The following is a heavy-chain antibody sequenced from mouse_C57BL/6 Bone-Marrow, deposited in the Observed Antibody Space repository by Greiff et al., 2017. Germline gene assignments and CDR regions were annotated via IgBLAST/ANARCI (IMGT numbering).Heavy chain of an antibody. Sequence: EVKLVESGGGLVKPGGSLKLSCAASGFTFSSYTMSWVRQTPEKRLEWVATISGGGGNTYYPDSVKGRFTISRDNAKNTLYLQMSSLRSEDTSLYYCARLRTWFAYWGQGTRVTVSA. J-gene: IGHJ3*01. CDR3: ARLRTWFAY. CDR1: GFTFSSYT. D-gene: IGHD1-1*01. CDR2: ISGGGGNT. V-gene: IGHV5-9*01.